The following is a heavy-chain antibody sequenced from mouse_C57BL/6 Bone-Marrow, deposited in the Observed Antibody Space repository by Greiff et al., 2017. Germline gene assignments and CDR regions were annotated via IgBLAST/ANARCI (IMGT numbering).Heavy chain of an antibody. J-gene: IGHJ1*03. D-gene: IGHD1-2*01. CDR1: GYAFSSYW. V-gene: IGHV1-80*01. CDR3: ARTVLRPHWYFDV. Sequence: QVQLQQSGAELVKPGASVKISCKASGYAFSSYWMNWVKQRPGKGLEWIGQIYPGDGDTNYNGKFKGKATLTADKSSSTAYMQLSSQTSEDSAVYFCARTVLRPHWYFDVWGTGTTVTVSS. CDR2: IYPGDGDT.